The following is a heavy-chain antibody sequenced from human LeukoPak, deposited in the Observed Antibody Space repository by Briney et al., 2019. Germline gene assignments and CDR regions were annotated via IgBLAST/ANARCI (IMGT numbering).Heavy chain of an antibody. CDR2: TLSVGST. V-gene: IGHV3-66*02. CDR1: DFTLSSNY. Sequence: GRSLRLSCAASDFTLSSNYMSWVRHAPGRWRGWVSTTLSVGSTYYADSAKGRFTISRDNSKNTLYLQMNSLRAGDTAVYYCASHKAYRAFDVWGQGAMVIVSS. J-gene: IGHJ3*01. D-gene: IGHD3-16*01. CDR3: ASHKAYRAFDV.